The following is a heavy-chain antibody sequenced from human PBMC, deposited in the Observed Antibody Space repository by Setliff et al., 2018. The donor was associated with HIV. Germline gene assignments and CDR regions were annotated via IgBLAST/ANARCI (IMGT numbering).Heavy chain of an antibody. CDR2: ISGSGGLT. CDR3: AKGVEIPQHIGYSSSWYIDY. V-gene: IGHV3-23*01. Sequence: PGGSLRLSCAASGFTFSNYAMNWVRQAPGKGLEWVSTISGSGGLTFYAESVKGRFTISRDNAKNSLYLQMSSLRAEDTAVYYCAKGVEIPQHIGYSSSWYIDYWGQGILVTFSS. D-gene: IGHD6-13*01. CDR1: GFTFSNYA. J-gene: IGHJ4*02.